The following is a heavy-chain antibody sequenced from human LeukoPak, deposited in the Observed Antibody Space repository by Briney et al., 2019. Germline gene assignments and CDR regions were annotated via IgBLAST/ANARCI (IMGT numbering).Heavy chain of an antibody. CDR3: AKEVIGSHFDF. V-gene: IGHV3-48*03. CDR2: ISSSGSTI. Sequence: SGGSLRLSCAASGFTFSSYEMNWVRQAPGKGLEWVSYISSSGSTIYYADSVKGRFTISRDNAKNTLYLQMNSLRAEDTAVYYCAKEVIGSHFDFWGQGTLVTVSS. J-gene: IGHJ4*02. D-gene: IGHD1-26*01. CDR1: GFTFSSYE.